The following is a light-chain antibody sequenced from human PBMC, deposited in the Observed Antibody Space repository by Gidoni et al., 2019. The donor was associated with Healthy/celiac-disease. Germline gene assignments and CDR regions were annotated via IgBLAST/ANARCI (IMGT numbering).Light chain of an antibody. Sequence: QSVLTQPPSVSGAPGQRVTISCTGSSSNIGAGYDVHWYQQLPGPAPKLLLYGNSNRPSGVPDRFSGSKSGTSASLAITGLQAEDEADYYCQSYDSSLSGSTVFGGGTKLTVL. V-gene: IGLV1-40*01. CDR1: SSNIGAGYD. J-gene: IGLJ3*02. CDR3: QSYDSSLSGSTV. CDR2: GNS.